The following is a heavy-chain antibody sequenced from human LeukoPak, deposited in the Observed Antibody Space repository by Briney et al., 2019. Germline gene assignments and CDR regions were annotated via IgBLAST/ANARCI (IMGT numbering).Heavy chain of an antibody. J-gene: IGHJ4*02. CDR2: IYYSGST. CDR1: GGSISSYY. CDR3: ARTGGGGSGLFDY. V-gene: IGHV4-59*01. D-gene: IGHD3-10*01. Sequence: SETLSLPCTVSGGSISSYYWSWIRQPPGKGLEWIGYIYYSGSTNYNPSLKSRVTISVDTSKNQFSLKLSSVTAADTAVYYCARTGGGGSGLFDYWGQGTLVTVSS.